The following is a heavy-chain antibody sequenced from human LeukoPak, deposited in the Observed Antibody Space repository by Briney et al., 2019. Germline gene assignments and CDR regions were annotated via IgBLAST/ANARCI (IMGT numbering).Heavy chain of an antibody. CDR3: ARDLEDYYDSRGAFDI. CDR1: GFTFSSYS. Sequence: GGSLRLSCAATGFTFSSYSMIWVRQAPGKGLEWVSSISSSSSYIYYADSVKGRFTISRDNAKNSLYLQMNSLRAEDTAVYYCARDLEDYYDSRGAFDIWGQGTMVTVSS. CDR2: ISSSSSYI. J-gene: IGHJ3*02. D-gene: IGHD3-22*01. V-gene: IGHV3-21*01.